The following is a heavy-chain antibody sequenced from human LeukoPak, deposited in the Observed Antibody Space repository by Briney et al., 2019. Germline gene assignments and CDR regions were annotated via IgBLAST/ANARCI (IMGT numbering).Heavy chain of an antibody. Sequence: ASVKVSCKAPGYTFTSYYMHWVRQAPGQGLEWMGIINPSDGSTSYTQKFQGRVTVTRDTSTSTVYMELSSLRSEDTAVYYCARENPIKSWDYWGQGTLVTVSS. CDR1: GYTFTSYY. D-gene: IGHD1-14*01. CDR2: INPSDGST. V-gene: IGHV1-46*01. CDR3: ARENPIKSWDY. J-gene: IGHJ4*02.